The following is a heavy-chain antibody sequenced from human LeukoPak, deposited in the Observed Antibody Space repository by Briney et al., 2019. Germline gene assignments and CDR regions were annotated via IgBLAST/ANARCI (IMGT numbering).Heavy chain of an antibody. V-gene: IGHV3-21*01. Sequence: PGGSLRLSCAASGFTFSGYSMNWVRQGPGKGLEWVSSITSSSSSTYYADSVKGRFTISRDNAKNSLYLHMNSLRAEDTAVYYCAPAGGISTWCFDYWGQGTLVTVSS. CDR3: APAGGISTWCFDY. CDR2: ITSSSSST. CDR1: GFTFSGYS. J-gene: IGHJ4*02. D-gene: IGHD1-26*01.